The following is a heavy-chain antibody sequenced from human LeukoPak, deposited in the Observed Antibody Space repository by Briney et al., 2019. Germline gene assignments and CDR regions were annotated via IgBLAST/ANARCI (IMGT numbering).Heavy chain of an antibody. Sequence: GGTLRLSCVASGFTFSSYVMSWVRQAPGKGLEWVSAISGSGGRTYYADSVKGRFTISRDNSKNTLYLQMNSLRAEDTAVYYCAGYYDTSGSHAFDIWGQGTMVTVSS. CDR1: GFTFSSYV. CDR3: AGYYDTSGSHAFDI. V-gene: IGHV3-23*01. D-gene: IGHD3-22*01. J-gene: IGHJ3*02. CDR2: ISGSGGRT.